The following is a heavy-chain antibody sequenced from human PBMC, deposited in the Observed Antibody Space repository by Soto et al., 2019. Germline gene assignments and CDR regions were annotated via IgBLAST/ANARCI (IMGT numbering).Heavy chain of an antibody. D-gene: IGHD3-10*01. Sequence: PGGSLRLSCAASGFTFSNYAVTWVRQAPGKGLEWVSFISGSGGITYYADSVKGRFTISRDNSKNTLYLQMHSLRAEDTAIYYCEKDAIGEAHYWGKGTLVTVSS. CDR1: GFTFSNYA. J-gene: IGHJ4*02. CDR2: ISGSGGIT. V-gene: IGHV3-23*01. CDR3: EKDAIGEAHY.